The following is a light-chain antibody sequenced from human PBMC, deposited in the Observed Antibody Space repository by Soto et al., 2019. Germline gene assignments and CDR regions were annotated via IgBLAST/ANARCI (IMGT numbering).Light chain of an antibody. V-gene: IGKV1-5*03. CDR3: QQYNSYSLT. J-gene: IGKJ4*01. CDR1: QSISSW. CDR2: KTS. Sequence: DIQMTQSPSTLSASVGDRVTITCRASQSISSWLAWYQQKPGKAPKLLIYKTSSLESGVPSRFSGSGSGTEFTLTISSLQPDDFATYYCQQYNSYSLTFGGGTKVEIK.